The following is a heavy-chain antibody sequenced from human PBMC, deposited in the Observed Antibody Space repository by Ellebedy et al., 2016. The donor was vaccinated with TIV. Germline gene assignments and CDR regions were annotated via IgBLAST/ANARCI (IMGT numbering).Heavy chain of an antibody. J-gene: IGHJ6*03. CDR1: GGTIGSYY. CDR3: AIGSLLVWRSYYFHYYMDV. V-gene: IGHV4-59*13. D-gene: IGHD1-14*01. CDR2: IHYSGSA. Sequence: SETLSLXXTVSGGTIGSYYWSWIRQPPGKGLEWIAYIHYSGSANYNPSLKSRGTISVDTSKNQLSLKLRSMTAADSAVYYCAIGSLLVWRSYYFHYYMDVWGKGTTVTVSS.